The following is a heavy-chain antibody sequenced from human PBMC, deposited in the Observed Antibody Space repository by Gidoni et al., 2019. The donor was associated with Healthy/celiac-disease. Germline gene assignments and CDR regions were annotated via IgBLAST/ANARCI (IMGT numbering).Heavy chain of an antibody. CDR2: ISYDGSNK. CDR1: GFPFSRYG. CDR3: AKDLAGLMRDYYYGMDV. D-gene: IGHD6-19*01. V-gene: IGHV3-30*18. Sequence: VQLVESGGGVVQPGRALSLSCAAYGFPFSRYGMHWVRQAPGKGLEWVAVISYDGSNKYYADSVKGRFTISRDNSKNTLYLQMNSLRAEDXXXYYCAKDLAGLMRDYYYGMDVWGQGTXXXXSS. J-gene: IGHJ6*02.